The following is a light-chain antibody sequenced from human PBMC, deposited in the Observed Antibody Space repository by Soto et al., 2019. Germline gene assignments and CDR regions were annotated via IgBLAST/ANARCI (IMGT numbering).Light chain of an antibody. CDR1: TGAVTSGYY. Sequence: QAVVTQEPSLTVSPGGTVNLTCASSTGAVTSGYYPNWFQQKPGQTPRALIDSTSNKHSWTPARFSGSLLGGKAALTLSGVQPEDEAEYYCLLYYGGAQLVFGGGTKLTVL. J-gene: IGLJ2*01. CDR3: LLYYGGAQLV. CDR2: STS. V-gene: IGLV7-43*01.